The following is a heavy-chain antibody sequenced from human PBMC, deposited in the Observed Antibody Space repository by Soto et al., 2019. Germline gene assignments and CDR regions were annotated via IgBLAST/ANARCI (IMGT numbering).Heavy chain of an antibody. V-gene: IGHV5-51*01. CDR3: ARKDKSGYFNWFDP. CDR2: IFPSDSDT. J-gene: IGHJ5*02. Sequence: GESLKISCRTSGYRFTSYWIAWVRQMPGKGLEWMGIIFPSDSDTRYSPSFQGQVTISADRSTSTVFLQWASLKASDTAVYFCARKDKSGYFNWFDPWGQGTLVTVSA. D-gene: IGHD3-22*01. CDR1: GYRFTSYW.